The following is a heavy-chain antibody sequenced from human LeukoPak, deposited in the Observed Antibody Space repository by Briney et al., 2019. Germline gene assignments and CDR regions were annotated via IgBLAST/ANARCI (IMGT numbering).Heavy chain of an antibody. CDR3: ARLPYYDSSGFYYFDY. D-gene: IGHD3-22*01. CDR2: INPNSGDT. Sequence: ASVKVSCKASGYTFTDYYIHWVRQAPEQGLEWMGRINPNSGDTNYPQKFQGRVTMTGDTSISAAYMELSRLRSDDTAVYYCARLPYYDSSGFYYFDYWGQGTLVTVSS. J-gene: IGHJ4*02. CDR1: GYTFTDYY. V-gene: IGHV1-2*06.